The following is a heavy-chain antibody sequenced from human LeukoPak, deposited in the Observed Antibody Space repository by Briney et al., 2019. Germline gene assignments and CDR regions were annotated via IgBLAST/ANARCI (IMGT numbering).Heavy chain of an antibody. J-gene: IGHJ4*02. CDR3: ARNSAGVLWLSPTPDFDY. V-gene: IGHV4-39*01. D-gene: IGHD3-10*01. Sequence: SETLSLTCTVSGGSISSSSYYWGWIRQPPGKGLEWIGSIYYSGSTYYNPSLKSRVTISVDTSKNQFSLKLSSVTAADTAVYYCARNSAGVLWLSPTPDFDYWGQGTLVTVSS. CDR1: GGSISSSSYY. CDR2: IYYSGST.